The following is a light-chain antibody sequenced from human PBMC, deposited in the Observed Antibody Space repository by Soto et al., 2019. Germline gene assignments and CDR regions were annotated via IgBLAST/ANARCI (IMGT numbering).Light chain of an antibody. J-gene: IGKJ5*01. CDR1: QSIRSY. V-gene: IGKV1-39*01. CDR2: AAS. CDR3: QQSDSTPIT. Sequence: DIQMTQSPSSLSASVGDRVTITCRASQSIRSYLNWYQQKPGKDPKVLIYAASSLQSGVPSRFSGSGSGTDFTLTISSLQPEDFATYYCQQSDSTPITFGQGTRLEIK.